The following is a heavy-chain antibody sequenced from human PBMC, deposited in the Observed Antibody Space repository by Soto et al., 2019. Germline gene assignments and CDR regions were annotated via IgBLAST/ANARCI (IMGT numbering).Heavy chain of an antibody. Sequence: QVQLVQSGAEVKKPGSSVKVSCTASGGTFSSYCISWVRQAPGQGLEWMGGSIPISGTANYAQKIQGRVTITTDESTSTAYMELNSLRSEDTAVYYCARAQGSRSSLEIYYYFYYGMDVWGQGTTVTVSS. V-gene: IGHV1-69*01. D-gene: IGHD2-2*01. J-gene: IGHJ6*02. CDR3: ARAQGSRSSLEIYYYFYYGMDV. CDR1: GGTFSSYC. CDR2: SIPISGTA.